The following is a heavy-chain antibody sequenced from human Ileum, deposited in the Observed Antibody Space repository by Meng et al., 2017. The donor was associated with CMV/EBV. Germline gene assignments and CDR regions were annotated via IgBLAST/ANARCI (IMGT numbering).Heavy chain of an antibody. D-gene: IGHD1-26*01. V-gene: IGHV6-1*01. CDR3: ARATSGRFAY. Sequence: CGISGDSVYSKYVTWNWIRQSPSRGLEWLGRTYYRSQSSTASQESLKSRITINPDTSKNQFSLQLNSVSPEDTAVYYCARATSGRFAYWGQGTLVTVSS. CDR2: TYYRSQSST. CDR1: GDSVYSKYVT. J-gene: IGHJ4*02.